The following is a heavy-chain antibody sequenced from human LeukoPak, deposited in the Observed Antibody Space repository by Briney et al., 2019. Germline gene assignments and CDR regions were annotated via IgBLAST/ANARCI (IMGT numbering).Heavy chain of an antibody. CDR1: GYTFTYYY. Sequence: ASVKVSCKASGYTFTYYYMHWVRQAPGQGLEWMGWINPYSGDTNYAQKFQGRVAMTWDTSITTTKMELSSLRSDDTALYYCARDGEGVAGFYYWGQGTLVTVSS. D-gene: IGHD6-19*01. CDR3: ARDGEGVAGFYY. J-gene: IGHJ4*02. CDR2: INPYSGDT. V-gene: IGHV1-2*02.